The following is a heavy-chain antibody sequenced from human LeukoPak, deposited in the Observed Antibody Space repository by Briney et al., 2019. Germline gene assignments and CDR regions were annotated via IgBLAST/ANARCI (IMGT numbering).Heavy chain of an antibody. CDR2: IIPIFGTA. J-gene: IGHJ3*02. D-gene: IGHD6-19*01. CDR3: ASYSSGWYTAFDI. V-gene: IGHV1-69*05. Sequence: SVKVSCKASGGTFSSYAISWVRQAPGQGLEWMGGIIPIFGTANYAQKFQGRVTMTRDTSISTAYMELSRLRSDDTAVCYCASYSSGWYTAFDIWGQGTMVTVSS. CDR1: GGTFSSYA.